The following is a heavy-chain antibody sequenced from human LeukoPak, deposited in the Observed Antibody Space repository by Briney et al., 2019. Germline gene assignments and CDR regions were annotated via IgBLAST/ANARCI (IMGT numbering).Heavy chain of an antibody. J-gene: IGHJ6*02. Sequence: SETLSLTCTVSGVSISSYHWTWIRQPPGEGLEWIGYFYYSGSTIYNPSLRSRVTISVDTSKNQFSLKLSSVTAADTAVYYCARTPGGMDVWGQGTTVTVSS. CDR3: ARTPGGMDV. CDR1: GVSISSYH. CDR2: FYYSGST. V-gene: IGHV4-59*01.